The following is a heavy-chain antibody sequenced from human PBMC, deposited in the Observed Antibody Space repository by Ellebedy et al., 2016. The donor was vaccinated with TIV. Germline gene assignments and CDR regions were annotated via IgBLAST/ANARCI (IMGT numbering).Heavy chain of an antibody. J-gene: IGHJ4*02. D-gene: IGHD2-2*01. Sequence: MPSETLSLTCTVSGGSISSSTYHWGWIRQPPGKGLEWIGSIYYGGSTYYNPSLKSRVTVSVDTSKNQFSLRLSSMTAADTAVYYCASVGCTSISCYLDYWGQGTLVTVSS. V-gene: IGHV4-39*01. CDR1: GGSISSSTYH. CDR3: ASVGCTSISCYLDY. CDR2: IYYGGST.